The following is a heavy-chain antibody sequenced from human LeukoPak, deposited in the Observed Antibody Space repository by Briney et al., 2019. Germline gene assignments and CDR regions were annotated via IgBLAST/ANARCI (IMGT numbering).Heavy chain of an antibody. V-gene: IGHV3-23*01. Sequence: GGSLRPSCAASGFSLRVLDLIWVRQAPGNGLDWVSIINGGGDIMMYEDSVKGRFTISRDNSKNTFYLQMNSLRVEDTAVYYCAKDRRRITIFGVVTGRGYYFDYWGQGTLVTVSS. CDR1: GFSLRVLD. CDR2: INGGGDIM. J-gene: IGHJ4*02. CDR3: AKDRRRITIFGVVTGRGYYFDY. D-gene: IGHD3-3*01.